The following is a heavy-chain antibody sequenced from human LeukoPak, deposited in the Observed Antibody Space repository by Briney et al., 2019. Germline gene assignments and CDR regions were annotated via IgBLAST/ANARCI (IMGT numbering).Heavy chain of an antibody. CDR2: ISGKGGGT. CDR3: AKDPEQWPLYYFDS. V-gene: IGHV3-23*01. Sequence: GGSLRLSCAASGFTFSSYAMSWVRQAPGKGLELVSAISGKGGGTFYADSVKGRFTISRDNSKNTLYLQMNSLRAEDTAVYYCAKDPEQWPLYYFDSWGQGTLVTVSS. D-gene: IGHD6-19*01. CDR1: GFTFSSYA. J-gene: IGHJ4*02.